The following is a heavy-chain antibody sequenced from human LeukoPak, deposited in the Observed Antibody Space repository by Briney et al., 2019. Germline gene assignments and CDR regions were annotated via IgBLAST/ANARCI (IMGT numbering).Heavy chain of an antibody. Sequence: GASVKVSCKASGYTFTSYYIHWVRQAAGQGLEWMGTINPSGDGDSTSYAQKFQGRVIMTRDMSTNTVYMELSSLRSEDTAVYYCARGVCSGTSCYWGHNWFDPWGQGTLVTVSS. CDR1: GYTFTSYY. V-gene: IGHV1-46*01. CDR3: ARGVCSGTSCYWGHNWFDP. D-gene: IGHD2-2*01. CDR2: INPSGDGDST. J-gene: IGHJ5*02.